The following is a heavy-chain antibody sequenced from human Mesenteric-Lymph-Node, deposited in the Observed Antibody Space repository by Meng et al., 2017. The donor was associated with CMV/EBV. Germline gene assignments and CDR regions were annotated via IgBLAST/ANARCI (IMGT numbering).Heavy chain of an antibody. D-gene: IGHD3-10*01. CDR3: ARVKIWFGELSGWFDP. Sequence: GESLKISCKASGYSFTGYGITWVRQAPGQGLEWMGWTSAYNRNTRYAQRLQDRVTMTTDASTSTAYLELRSLRSDDTAVYFCARVKIWFGELSGWFDPWGQGTLVTVSS. CDR2: TSAYNRNT. CDR1: GYSFTGYG. J-gene: IGHJ5*02. V-gene: IGHV1-18*01.